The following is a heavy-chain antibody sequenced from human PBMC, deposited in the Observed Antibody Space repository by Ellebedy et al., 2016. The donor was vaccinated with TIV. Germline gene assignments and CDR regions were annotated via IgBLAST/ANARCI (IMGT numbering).Heavy chain of an antibody. CDR3: AAAHYYFYGKDV. CDR1: GFPFSSFE. Sequence: PGGSLRLSCAASGFPFSSFEFNWVRQSPGKGLEWVSYISSSGTTKYYADSVKGRFTISRDNAKNSLYLQMTSLRAEDTAVYYCAAAHYYFYGKDVWGQGTRVTVSS. J-gene: IGHJ6*02. D-gene: IGHD2-15*01. CDR2: ISSSGTTK. V-gene: IGHV3-48*03.